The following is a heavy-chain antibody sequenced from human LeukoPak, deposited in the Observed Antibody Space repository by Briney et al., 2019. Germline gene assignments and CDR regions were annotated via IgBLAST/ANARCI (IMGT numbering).Heavy chain of an antibody. J-gene: IGHJ4*02. D-gene: IGHD6-19*01. Sequence: GGSLRLSCAASGFTFSSYAMSWVRQAPGKGLEWVAVIWYDGSNKYYADSVKGRFTISRDNSKNTLYLQMSSLRAEDTAVYYCVREKSGYTNGWYLFDYWGQGTLVTVSS. V-gene: IGHV3-33*08. CDR3: VREKSGYTNGWYLFDY. CDR1: GFTFSSYA. CDR2: IWYDGSNK.